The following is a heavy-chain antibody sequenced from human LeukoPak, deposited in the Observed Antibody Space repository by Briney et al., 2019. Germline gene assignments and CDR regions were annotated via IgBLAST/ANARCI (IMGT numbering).Heavy chain of an antibody. D-gene: IGHD3-22*01. CDR3: ARDLIAGLAVWFDP. CDR1: GGTFSSYA. Sequence: ASVKVSCKASGGTFSSYAISWVRQAPGQGLEWMGWISAYNGNTNYAQKLQGRVTMTTDTSTSTAYMELRSLRSDDTAVYYCARDLIAGLAVWFDPWGQGTLVTVSS. J-gene: IGHJ5*02. CDR2: ISAYNGNT. V-gene: IGHV1-18*01.